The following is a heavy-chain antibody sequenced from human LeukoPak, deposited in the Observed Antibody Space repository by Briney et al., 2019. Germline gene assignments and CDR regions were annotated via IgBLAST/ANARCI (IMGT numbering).Heavy chain of an antibody. V-gene: IGHV3-21*01. CDR3: ARDGSRGNLVTAPDY. J-gene: IGHJ4*02. D-gene: IGHD2-21*02. Sequence: GGSLRLSCAASGFTFSSYSMNWVRQAPGKGLEWVSSISSSSIYIYYADSVKGRFTISRDNAKNSLYLQMNSLRAEDTAVYYCARDGSRGNLVTAPDYWGQGTLVTVSS. CDR2: ISSSSIYI. CDR1: GFTFSSYS.